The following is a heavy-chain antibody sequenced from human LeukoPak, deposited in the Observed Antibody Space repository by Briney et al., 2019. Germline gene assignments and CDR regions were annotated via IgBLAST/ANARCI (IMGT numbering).Heavy chain of an antibody. V-gene: IGHV3-30*02. J-gene: IGHJ5*02. CDR2: IRYDGSNK. D-gene: IGHD4-17*01. CDR3: AKDVPRDYGDYPSDP. Sequence: GGSLRLSCAASGFTFSSYGMHWVRQAPGKGLEWVAFIRYDGSNKYYADSVKGRFTISRDNSKNTLYLQMNSLRAEDTAVYYCAKDVPRDYGDYPSDPWGQGTLVTVSS. CDR1: GFTFSSYG.